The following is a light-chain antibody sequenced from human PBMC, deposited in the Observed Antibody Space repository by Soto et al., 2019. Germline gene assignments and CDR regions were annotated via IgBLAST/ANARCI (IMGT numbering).Light chain of an antibody. CDR2: EVS. CDR3: SSYTSSSTLDYV. Sequence: QSVLTQPPSASGSPGQSIAISCTGTSSDVGGYNYVSWYQQHPGKAPKLMIYEVSNRPSGVSNRFSGSKSANTASLTISGLQAEDEADYYCSSYTSSSTLDYVFGTGTKVTVL. J-gene: IGLJ1*01. CDR1: SSDVGGYNY. V-gene: IGLV2-14*01.